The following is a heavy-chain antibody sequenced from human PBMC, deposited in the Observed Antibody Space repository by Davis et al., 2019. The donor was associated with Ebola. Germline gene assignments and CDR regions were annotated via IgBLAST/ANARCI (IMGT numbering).Heavy chain of an antibody. D-gene: IGHD4-23*01. V-gene: IGHV3-7*01. Sequence: GSLRLSCAASGFTFSGYWMTWVRQAPGKGLEWVANIKPDGSDKFYVDSVKGRFTISRDNAKNSLSLQMNGLRAEDTAVYYCARGPSTGNSFSYWGRGTLVTVSS. J-gene: IGHJ4*01. CDR3: ARGPSTGNSFSY. CDR1: GFTFSGYW. CDR2: IKPDGSDK.